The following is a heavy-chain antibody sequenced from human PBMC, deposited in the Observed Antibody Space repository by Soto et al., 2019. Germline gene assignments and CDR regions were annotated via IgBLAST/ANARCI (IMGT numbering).Heavy chain of an antibody. V-gene: IGHV1-69*01. D-gene: IGHD2-8*01. CDR3: AGGYCTNGVCYFDYYYYGMDV. CDR2: IIPIFGTA. Sequence: QVQLVQSGAEVKKPGSSVKVSCKASGGTFSSYAISWVRQAPGQGLEWMGGIIPIFGTANYAQKFQGRVTITADESTSTAYMELSSLRYEDTAVYYCAGGYCTNGVCYFDYYYYGMDVWGQGTTVTVSS. J-gene: IGHJ6*02. CDR1: GGTFSSYA.